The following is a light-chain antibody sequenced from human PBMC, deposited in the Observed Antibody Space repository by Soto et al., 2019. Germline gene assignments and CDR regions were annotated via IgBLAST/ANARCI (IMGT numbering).Light chain of an antibody. CDR1: SSDVGGYDF. CDR3: ASYTSRSTLV. CDR2: DVS. V-gene: IGLV2-14*03. Sequence: QSALTHPASVSGSPGQSITISCTGSSSDVGGYDFVSWYQHHPGKAPRLMIFDVSNRPSAVSNRFSGSKSGNTASLTISGLQAEDEGDYYCASYTSRSTLVFGTGTKVTVL. J-gene: IGLJ1*01.